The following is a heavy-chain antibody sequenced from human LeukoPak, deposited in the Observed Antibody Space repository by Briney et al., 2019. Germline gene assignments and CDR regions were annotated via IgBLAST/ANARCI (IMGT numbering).Heavy chain of an antibody. D-gene: IGHD3-10*01. Sequence: ASETLSLTCAVYGGSSSGYYWSWIRQPPGEGLEWIGEINHSGSTNYNPSLKSRVTISVDTSKNQFSLKLSSVTAADTAVYYCARCPSAKRLLWFGDQRAAHAFDIWGQGTMVTVSS. V-gene: IGHV4-34*01. CDR2: INHSGST. CDR3: ARCPSAKRLLWFGDQRAAHAFDI. J-gene: IGHJ3*02. CDR1: GGSSSGYY.